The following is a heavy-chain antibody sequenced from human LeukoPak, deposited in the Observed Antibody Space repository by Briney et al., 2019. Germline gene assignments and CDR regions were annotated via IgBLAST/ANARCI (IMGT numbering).Heavy chain of an antibody. V-gene: IGHV3-23*01. Sequence: GGSLRLSCAASGFTFSSYAMSWVRQAPGKGLEWVSAISGSGGSTYYADSVKGRFTISRDNSKNTLYLQMNSLRAEDTAVYYCARVWIYDFWSGYYDYWGQGTLVTVSS. CDR3: ARVWIYDFWSGYYDY. CDR1: GFTFSSYA. CDR2: ISGSGGST. J-gene: IGHJ4*02. D-gene: IGHD3-3*01.